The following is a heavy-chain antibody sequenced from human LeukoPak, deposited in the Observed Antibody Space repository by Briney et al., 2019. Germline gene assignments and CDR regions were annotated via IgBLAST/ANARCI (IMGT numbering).Heavy chain of an antibody. CDR3: ARAGYSGYDNDFDY. J-gene: IGHJ4*02. D-gene: IGHD5-12*01. V-gene: IGHV3-21*01. Sequence: TGGSLRLSCAASGFTVSSYSMNWVRQAPGKGLEWVSSISSSSSYIYYADSVKGRFTISRDNAKNSLYLQMNSLRAEDTAVYYCARAGYSGYDNDFDYWGQGTLVTVSS. CDR2: ISSSSSYI. CDR1: GFTVSSYS.